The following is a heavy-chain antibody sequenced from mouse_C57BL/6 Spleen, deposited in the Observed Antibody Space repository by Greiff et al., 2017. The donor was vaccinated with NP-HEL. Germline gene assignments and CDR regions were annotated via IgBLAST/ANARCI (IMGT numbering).Heavy chain of an antibody. CDR3: ARIRLGGDYFDY. CDR1: GYTFTDYN. V-gene: IGHV1-22*01. D-gene: IGHD4-1*01. J-gene: IGHJ2*01. Sequence: EVQLQQSGPELVKPGASVKMSCKASGYTFTDYNMHWVKQSHGKSLEWIGYINPNNGGTSYNQKFKGKATLTVNKSSSTAYMELRSLTSEDSAVYYCARIRLGGDYFDYWGQGTTLTVSS. CDR2: INPNNGGT.